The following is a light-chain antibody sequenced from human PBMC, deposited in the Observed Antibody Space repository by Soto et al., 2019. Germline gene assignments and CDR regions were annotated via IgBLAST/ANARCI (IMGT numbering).Light chain of an antibody. CDR2: GNN. V-gene: IGLV1-40*01. J-gene: IGLJ3*02. CDR3: QSYDNNLNGGV. Sequence: QSVLTQPPSVSGAPGQRVTISCTGSSSNIGAGYGVHWYQQAPGAVPKLIIYGNNNRPSGVPDRISGSKSGTSVTLAITGLQADDEADYYCQSYDNNLNGGVFSGGTKLTVL. CDR1: SSNIGAGYG.